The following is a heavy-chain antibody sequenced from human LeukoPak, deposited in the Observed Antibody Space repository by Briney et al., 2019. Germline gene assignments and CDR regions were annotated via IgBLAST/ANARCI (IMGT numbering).Heavy chain of an antibody. Sequence: PSETLSLTCTVSGDSISSYYWGWIRQPPGKGLEWIGSIYYSGSTYYNPSLKSRVTISVDTSKNQFSLKLSSVTAADTAVYYCARHVGSSGSEADYWGQGTLVTVSS. V-gene: IGHV4-39*01. CDR2: IYYSGST. CDR1: GDSISSYY. CDR3: ARHVGSSGSEADY. J-gene: IGHJ4*02. D-gene: IGHD3-22*01.